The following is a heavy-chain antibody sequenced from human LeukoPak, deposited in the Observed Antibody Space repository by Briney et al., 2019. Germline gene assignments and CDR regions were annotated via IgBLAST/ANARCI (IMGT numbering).Heavy chain of an antibody. CDR3: AMSIAARLFYYYYYMDV. J-gene: IGHJ6*03. Sequence: SVKVSCKASGGTFSSYAISWVRQAPGQGLEWIGGIIPIFGTANYAQKFQGRVTITTDESTSTAYMELSSLRSEDTAVYYCAMSIAARLFYYYYYMDVWGKGTTVTASS. CDR2: IIPIFGTA. D-gene: IGHD6-6*01. V-gene: IGHV1-69*05. CDR1: GGTFSSYA.